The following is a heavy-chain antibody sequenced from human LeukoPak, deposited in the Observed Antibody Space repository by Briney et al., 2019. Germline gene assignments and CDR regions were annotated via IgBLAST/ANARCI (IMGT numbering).Heavy chain of an antibody. CDR3: AIDGYNLPGGDY. V-gene: IGHV1-46*01. D-gene: IGHD5-24*01. Sequence: GASVKVSCKASGYTFTSCYMHWVRQAPGQGLEWMGIINPGSGRTNYAPKFQDRVTMTSDTSTSTVYMELSGLRYEDTAIYYCAIDGYNLPGGDYWGQGTLVPVSS. CDR2: INPGSGRT. J-gene: IGHJ4*02. CDR1: GYTFTSCY.